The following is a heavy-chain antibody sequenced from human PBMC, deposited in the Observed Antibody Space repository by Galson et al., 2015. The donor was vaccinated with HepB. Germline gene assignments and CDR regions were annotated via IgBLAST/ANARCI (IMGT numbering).Heavy chain of an antibody. CDR3: ARESPRRGGICEGAFCKGVDV. D-gene: IGHD2-15*01. CDR1: GFPFSDYA. Sequence: SLRLSCAASGFPFSDYAMHWVRQAPGKGLEWVAVIWFDGSEMHYGDFVKGRFTISRDNSKNTLYLQVNSLRAEDTAVYYCARESPRRGGICEGAFCKGVDVWGQGTTVTVSS. V-gene: IGHV3-33*08. CDR2: IWFDGSEM. J-gene: IGHJ6*02.